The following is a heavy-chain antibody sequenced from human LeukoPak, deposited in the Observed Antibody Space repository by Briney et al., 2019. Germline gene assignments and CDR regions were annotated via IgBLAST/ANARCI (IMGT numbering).Heavy chain of an antibody. CDR2: ISYDGSNK. CDR1: GFTSSSYG. Sequence: GGSLRLSCAASGFTSSSYGMHWVRQAPGKGLEWVAVISYDGSNKYYADSVKGRFTISRDNSKNTLYLQMNSLRAEDTAVYYCARDVDCSGGSCYSYYGMDVWGQGTTVTVSS. V-gene: IGHV3-30*03. CDR3: ARDVDCSGGSCYSYYGMDV. D-gene: IGHD2-15*01. J-gene: IGHJ6*02.